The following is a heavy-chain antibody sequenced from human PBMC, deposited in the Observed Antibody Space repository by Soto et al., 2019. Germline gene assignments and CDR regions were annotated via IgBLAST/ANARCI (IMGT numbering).Heavy chain of an antibody. J-gene: IGHJ3*02. D-gene: IGHD3-22*01. CDR1: GGSISSSSYY. CDR2: IYYSGST. V-gene: IGHV4-39*07. Sequence: PSETLSLTCTVSGGSISSSSYYWGWIRQPPGKGLEWIGSIYYSGSTYYNPSLKSRVTISVDTSKNQFSLKLSSVTAADTAVYYCARSPYYYDSSGYAFDIWGQGTMVTVS. CDR3: ARSPYYYDSSGYAFDI.